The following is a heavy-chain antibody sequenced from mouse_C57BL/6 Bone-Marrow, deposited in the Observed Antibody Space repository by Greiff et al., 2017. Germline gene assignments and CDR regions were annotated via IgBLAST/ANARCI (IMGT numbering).Heavy chain of an antibody. J-gene: IGHJ4*01. CDR1: GYTFTSYW. CDR2: IDPSDSYT. Sequence: QVQLQQPGAELVKPGASVKLSCKASGYTFTSYWMQWVKQRPGQGLEWIGEIDPSDSYTNYNQKFKGKATLTVDSSSSTAYMQLSSLTSEDSAVYYCAREKGFYYGYAGYAMDYWGQGTSVTVSS. CDR3: AREKGFYYGYAGYAMDY. V-gene: IGHV1-50*01. D-gene: IGHD2-2*01.